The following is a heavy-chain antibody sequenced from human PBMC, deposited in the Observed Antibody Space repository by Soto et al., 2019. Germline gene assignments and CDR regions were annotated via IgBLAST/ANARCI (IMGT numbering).Heavy chain of an antibody. V-gene: IGHV4-39*01. D-gene: IGHD3-10*01. Sequence: PSETLSLTCTVSGGSISSSSYYWGWIRQPPGKGLEWIGSIYYSGSTYYNPSLKSRVTISVDTSKNQFSLKLSSVTAADTAVYYCARIPRITMVLSWGQGTLVTVSS. CDR2: IYYSGST. J-gene: IGHJ5*02. CDR3: ARIPRITMVLS. CDR1: GGSISSSSYY.